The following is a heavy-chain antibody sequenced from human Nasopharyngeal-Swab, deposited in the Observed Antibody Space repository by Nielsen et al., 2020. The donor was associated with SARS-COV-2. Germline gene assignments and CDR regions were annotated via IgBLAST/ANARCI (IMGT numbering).Heavy chain of an antibody. CDR3: ARQCMTVVGHCNWLGP. D-gene: IGHD2-15*01. J-gene: IGHJ5*02. V-gene: IGHV4-30-4*01. CDR2: FFYCGDT. CDR1: GRSVTSGDYS. Sequence: LRLSCPVSGRSVTSGDYSWTWIRQPPGKGLEWLGYFFYCGDTDYNPSLKSRVTISVDRSNNQFSLQLCSVTATDTAIYYCARQCMTVVGHCNWLGPWGQGSLVTVSS.